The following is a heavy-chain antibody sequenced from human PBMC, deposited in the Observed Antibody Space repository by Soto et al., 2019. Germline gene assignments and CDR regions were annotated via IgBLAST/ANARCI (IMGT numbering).Heavy chain of an antibody. V-gene: IGHV1-2*02. CDR1: GYTFTGYY. D-gene: IGHD6-19*01. J-gene: IGHJ5*02. Sequence: ASVKVSCKASGYTFTGYYMHWVRQAPGQGLEWMGWINPNSGGTNYAQKFQGRVTMTRDTSISTAYMELSRLSSDDTAVYYCARDLIAVAGTPWFDPWGQGTLVTVSS. CDR3: ARDLIAVAGTPWFDP. CDR2: INPNSGGT.